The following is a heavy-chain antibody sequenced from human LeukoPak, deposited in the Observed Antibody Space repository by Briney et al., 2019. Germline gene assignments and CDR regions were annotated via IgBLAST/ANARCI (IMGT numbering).Heavy chain of an antibody. V-gene: IGHV3-7*03. J-gene: IGHJ4*02. CDR1: GFTFSRSW. Sequence: PGGSLRLSCAASGFTFSRSWMSWVRQPPGKGLEWVANISPDGSTKYHMDSVKGRFTISRDNAKDSLYLEMSRLRDDDTAMYYCATGASGSWDFGGQGTLVTLSS. CDR3: ATGASGSWDF. D-gene: IGHD6-13*01. CDR2: ISPDGSTK.